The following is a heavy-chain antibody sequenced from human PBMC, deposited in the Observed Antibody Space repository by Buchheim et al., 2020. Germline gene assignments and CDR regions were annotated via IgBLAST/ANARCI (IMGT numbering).Heavy chain of an antibody. V-gene: IGHV4-61*02. CDR3: ARAYYGGNSNWFGP. Sequence: QVQLLESGPGLVKPSQTLSLTCSVSGDSISSGTYYWNWIRQPAGRGLEWIGRINRGGSTDYNPSLKSRVTISVDTSQNQISLKLNSVTAADTAVYYCARAYYGGNSNWFGPWGQGTL. D-gene: IGHD4-23*01. CDR2: INRGGST. J-gene: IGHJ5*02. CDR1: GDSISSGTYY.